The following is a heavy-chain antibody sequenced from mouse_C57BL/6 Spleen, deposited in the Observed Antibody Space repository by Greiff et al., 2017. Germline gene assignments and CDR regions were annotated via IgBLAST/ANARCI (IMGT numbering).Heavy chain of an antibody. CDR2: IYPGDGDT. Sequence: VQLQQSGPELVKPGASVKISCKASGYAFSSSWMNWVKQRPGKGLEWIGQIYPGDGDTNYNGKFKGKATLTADKSSSTAYMQLSSLTSEDSAVYFCAREDDSLDYWGQGTTLTVSS. J-gene: IGHJ2*01. CDR1: GYAFSSSW. CDR3: AREDDSLDY. D-gene: IGHD2-4*01. V-gene: IGHV1-82*01.